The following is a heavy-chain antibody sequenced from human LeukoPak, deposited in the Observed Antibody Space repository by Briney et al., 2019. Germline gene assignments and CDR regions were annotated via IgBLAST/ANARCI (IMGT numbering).Heavy chain of an antibody. Sequence: GGSLRLSCVASGFSFSGYYMSWIRQAPGKGLEWISYISGSGSIIFYADSVKGRFIISRDNAKNSLYLQMNSLRAEDTAVYYCARGTQWLGEVGDCWGQGTLVTVSS. CDR2: ISGSGSII. V-gene: IGHV3-11*01. CDR1: GFSFSGYY. CDR3: ARGTQWLGEVGDC. D-gene: IGHD6-19*01. J-gene: IGHJ4*02.